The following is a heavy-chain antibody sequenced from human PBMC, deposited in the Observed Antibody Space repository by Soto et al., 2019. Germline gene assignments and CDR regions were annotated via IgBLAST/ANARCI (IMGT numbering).Heavy chain of an antibody. CDR2: IFYDGYT. J-gene: IGHJ4*02. Sequence: QLQLQEWGPGLVKPSETLSLTCTVSGDSISGSPYFWGWIRQPPGKGLEWIASIFYDGYTYYTPSLKSRAIISVDTSKNQFSLKLTSVAAADTAIYFCARLQAAVPHYWGQGTLVIVSS. V-gene: IGHV4-39*01. CDR3: ARLQAAVPHY. D-gene: IGHD6-13*01. CDR1: GDSISGSPYF.